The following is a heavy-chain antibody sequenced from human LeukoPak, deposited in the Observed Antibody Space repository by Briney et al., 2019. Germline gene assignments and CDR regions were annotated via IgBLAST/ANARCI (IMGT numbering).Heavy chain of an antibody. D-gene: IGHD5-12*01. V-gene: IGHV4-59*04. CDR3: ARQVRPPGYSGYGLFDY. Sequence: SETLSLTCTVSGGSISSYYWSWIRQPPGKGLEWIGYIYYSGNTYYNPSLKSRVTISVDTSKNQFSLKLSSVTAADTAVYYCARQVRPPGYSGYGLFDYWGQGTLVTVSS. CDR1: GGSISSYY. J-gene: IGHJ4*02. CDR2: IYYSGNT.